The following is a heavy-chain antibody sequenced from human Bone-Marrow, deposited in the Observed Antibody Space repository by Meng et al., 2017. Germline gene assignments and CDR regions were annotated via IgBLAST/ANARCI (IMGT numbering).Heavy chain of an antibody. V-gene: IGHV4-61*02. CDR3: ARESYGATNLIAVLFYAFDI. CDR2: IYTSGST. Sequence: SETLSLTCTVSGGSISSGSYYWSWIRQPAGKGLEWIGRIYTSGSTNYNPSLKSRVTISVDTSKNQFSLKLSSVTAADTAVYYCARESYGATNLIAVLFYAFDIWGQGTMVTVSS. J-gene: IGHJ3*02. CDR1: GGSISSGSYY. D-gene: IGHD1-26*01.